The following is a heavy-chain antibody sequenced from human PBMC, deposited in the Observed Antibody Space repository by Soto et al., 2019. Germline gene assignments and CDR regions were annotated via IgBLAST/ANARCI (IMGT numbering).Heavy chain of an antibody. CDR1: GYTFTYRY. Sequence: SVKVSCKASGYTFTYRYLHWVRQAPGQALEWMGWITPFNGNTNYAQKFQDRVTITRDRSMSTAYMELSSLRSEDTAMYYCASHLITGTVPPDAFDIWGQGTMVTVSS. V-gene: IGHV1-45*02. CDR3: ASHLITGTVPPDAFDI. D-gene: IGHD1-20*01. CDR2: ITPFNGNT. J-gene: IGHJ3*02.